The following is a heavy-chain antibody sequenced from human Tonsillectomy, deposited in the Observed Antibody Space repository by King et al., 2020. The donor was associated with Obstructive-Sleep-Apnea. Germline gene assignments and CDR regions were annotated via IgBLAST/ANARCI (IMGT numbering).Heavy chain of an antibody. V-gene: IGHV3-15*01. CDR3: TTTPHYSSLDY. D-gene: IGHD4-11*01. CDR2: IISKTDGGTT. CDR1: GFTFSNAW. Sequence: VQLVESGGGLVKPGGSLRLSCAASGFTFSNAWMSWVRQAPGKGLEWVGRIISKTDGGTTDYAAPVKGRFTISRDDSKNTLYLQMNSLKTEDTAVFYCTTTPHYSSLDYWGQGTLSPSPQ. J-gene: IGHJ4*02.